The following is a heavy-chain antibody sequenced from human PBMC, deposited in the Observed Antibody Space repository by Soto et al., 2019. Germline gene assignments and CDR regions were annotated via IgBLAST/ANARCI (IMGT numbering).Heavy chain of an antibody. V-gene: IGHV3-15*07. CDR3: TTDFNYDY. CDR1: GFNFNNAW. J-gene: IGHJ4*02. CDR2: IKGKTDGETI. Sequence: EVQLVESGGGLVKPGGSLTLSCAASGFNFNNAWMNWVRQAPGKGLEWVGRIKGKTDGETIDYAAPVKGRFIISRDNFNGTLFLQMNSLTTEDTAVYYCTTDFNYDYWGQGTLVTVSS.